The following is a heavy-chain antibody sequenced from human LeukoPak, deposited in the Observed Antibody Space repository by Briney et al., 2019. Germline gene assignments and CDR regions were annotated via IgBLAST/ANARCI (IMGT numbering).Heavy chain of an antibody. CDR3: TRLGGIAVAGTRGDFDY. D-gene: IGHD6-19*01. V-gene: IGHV3-73*01. CDR1: GFTFSGSA. CDR2: IRSKASSYAT. Sequence: PGGSLRLSCAASGFTFSGSAMHWVRQASGKGLEWVGRIRSKASSYATAYAASVKGRFTISRDDSKNTAYLQMNSLKTEDTAVYYCTRLGGIAVAGTRGDFDYWGQGTLVTVSS. J-gene: IGHJ4*02.